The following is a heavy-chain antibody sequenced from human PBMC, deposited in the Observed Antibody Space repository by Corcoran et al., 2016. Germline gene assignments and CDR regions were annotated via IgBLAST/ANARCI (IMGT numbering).Heavy chain of an antibody. CDR3: ARDCSSTSCPTYYYGMDV. CDR2: ISAYNGNT. J-gene: IGHJ6*02. D-gene: IGHD2-2*01. V-gene: IGHV1-18*01. CDR1: GYTFTSYG. Sequence: QVQLVQSGAEVKKPGASVKVSCKASGYTFTSYGISWVRQAPGQGLEWMGWISAYNGNTNYARKLQGRVTMTTDTSTSTAYMELRSLRSADTAVYYCARDCSSTSCPTYYYGMDVWGQGTTVTVSS.